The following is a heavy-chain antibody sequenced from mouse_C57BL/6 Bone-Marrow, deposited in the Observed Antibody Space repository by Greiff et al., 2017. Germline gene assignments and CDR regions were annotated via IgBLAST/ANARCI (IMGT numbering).Heavy chain of an antibody. CDR3: ARRYGYDGYFDV. J-gene: IGHJ1*03. CDR1: GYTFTDYY. D-gene: IGHD2-2*01. V-gene: IGHV1-26*01. CDR2: INPNNGGT. Sequence: VQLQQSGPELVKPGASVKIPCKASGYTFTDYYMNWVKQSHGKSLEWIGDINPNNGGTSYNQKFKGKATLTVDKSSSTAYMELRSLTSEDSAVYYCARRYGYDGYFDVWGTGTTVTVSS.